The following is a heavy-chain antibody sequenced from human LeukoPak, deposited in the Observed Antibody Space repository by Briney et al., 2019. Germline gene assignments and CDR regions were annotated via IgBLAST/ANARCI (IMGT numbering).Heavy chain of an antibody. CDR3: ARVAGFWSGYFDY. V-gene: IGHV4-61*02. CDR1: GGSISSGGYY. J-gene: IGHJ4*02. Sequence: SETLSLTCTVSGGSISSGGYYWSWIRQPAGKGLEWIGRIYTSGSTNYNPSLKSRVTISVDTSKNQFSLKLSSVTAADTAVYYCARVAGFWSGYFDYWGQGTLVTVSS. D-gene: IGHD3-3*01. CDR2: IYTSGST.